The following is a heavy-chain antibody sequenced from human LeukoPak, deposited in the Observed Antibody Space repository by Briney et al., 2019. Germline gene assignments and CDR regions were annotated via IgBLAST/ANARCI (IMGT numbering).Heavy chain of an antibody. D-gene: IGHD4-17*01. CDR3: ARNYGHNSKYFDF. J-gene: IGHJ4*02. Sequence: ASVKVSCKASGYTFTDYFIHGVRQAPGQGLEWMGWIRPNSGDTHYAQTFQGRVTMTRDTSVSTAHMELSSLRSDDTAIYYCARNYGHNSKYFDFWGQGTLVTVSS. CDR2: IRPNSGDT. V-gene: IGHV1-2*02. CDR1: GYTFTDYF.